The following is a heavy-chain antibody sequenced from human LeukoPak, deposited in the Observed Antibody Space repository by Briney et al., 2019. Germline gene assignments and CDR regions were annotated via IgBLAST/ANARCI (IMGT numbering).Heavy chain of an antibody. CDR1: GGSISSGSYS. CDR2: IYYSGNT. D-gene: IGHD3-3*01. V-gene: IGHV4-30-2*01. J-gene: IGHJ4*02. CDR3: ARGRRGRSIFGVVSLSYFDY. Sequence: SQTLSLTCAVSGGSISSGSYSWSWIRQPPGKGLEWIGYIYYSGNTYYNPSLKSRVTISVDRSKKQFSLKLSSVTAADTAVYYCARGRRGRSIFGVVSLSYFDYWGQGTLVTVSS.